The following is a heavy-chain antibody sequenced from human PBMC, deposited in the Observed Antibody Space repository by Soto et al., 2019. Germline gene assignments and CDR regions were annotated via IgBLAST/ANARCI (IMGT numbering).Heavy chain of an antibody. V-gene: IGHV1-18*01. CDR1: GYTFTSYG. CDR3: ARIADYDFWSGRAFDP. J-gene: IGHJ5*02. CDR2: ISAYNGNT. D-gene: IGHD3-3*01. Sequence: GASVKVPCKASGYTFTSYGISWVRQAPGQGLEWMGWISAYNGNTNYAQKLQGRVTMTTGTSTSTAYMELRSLRSDDTAVYYCARIADYDFWSGRAFDPWGQGTLVTVSS.